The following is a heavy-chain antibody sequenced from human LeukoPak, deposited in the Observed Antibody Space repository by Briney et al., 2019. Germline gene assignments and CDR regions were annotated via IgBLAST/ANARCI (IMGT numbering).Heavy chain of an antibody. CDR3: AKGGGSYDY. Sequence: SGGSLRLSCAASGFTFSSYGMHWVRQAPGKGLEWVAVISYDGSNKYYADSVKGRSTISRDNSKNTLYLQMNSLRAEDTAVYYCAKGGGSYDYWGQGTLVTVSS. J-gene: IGHJ4*02. D-gene: IGHD1-26*01. CDR1: GFTFSSYG. CDR2: ISYDGSNK. V-gene: IGHV3-30*18.